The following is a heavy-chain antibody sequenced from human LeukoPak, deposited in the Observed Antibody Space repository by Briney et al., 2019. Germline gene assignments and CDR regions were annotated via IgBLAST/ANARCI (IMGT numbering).Heavy chain of an antibody. CDR1: GGSISSNTYY. CDR2: IYASGKT. D-gene: IGHD3-9*01. CDR3: ARGRDDSTGYQKGGFDY. V-gene: IGHV4-39*07. Sequence: SETLSLTCTVSGGSISSNTYYWGWIRQPPGKGLEWIGSIYASGKTNYRTSLNSRVTISIDTSQNQFYLKLNSVTAADTAVYYCARGRDDSTGYQKGGFDYWGQGILVTVSS. J-gene: IGHJ4*02.